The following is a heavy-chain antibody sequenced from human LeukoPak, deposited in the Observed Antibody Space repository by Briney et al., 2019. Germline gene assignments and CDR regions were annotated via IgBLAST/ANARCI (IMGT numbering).Heavy chain of an antibody. CDR2: FHPEDGET. D-gene: IGHD3-9*01. CDR1: GYTPTELS. V-gene: IGHV1-24*01. CDR3: ATSVRYSDWSFFRLAY. J-gene: IGHJ4*02. Sequence: ASVKVSCKVSGYTPTELSMHWVRQAPGKGLEWMGGFHPEDGETIYAQNFQGRVTMTEDTSTDTAYMELRSLRSDDTAVYYCATSVRYSDWSFFRLAYWGQGTLVTVSS.